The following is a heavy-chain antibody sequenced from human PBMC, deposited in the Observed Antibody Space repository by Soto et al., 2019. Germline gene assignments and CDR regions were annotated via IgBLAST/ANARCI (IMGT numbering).Heavy chain of an antibody. CDR2: ISYDGSNE. Sequence: GFLRLSCAASGFTFSRHTMHWVRQAPGKGLEWVASISYDGSNEYYADSVKGRFTISRDNSKNTVYVQMNSLRAEDTAVYYCARDRLRLGELSLLGYFDYWGQGTLVTVSS. D-gene: IGHD3-16*02. J-gene: IGHJ4*02. CDR1: GFTFSRHT. V-gene: IGHV3-30*04. CDR3: ARDRLRLGELSLLGYFDY.